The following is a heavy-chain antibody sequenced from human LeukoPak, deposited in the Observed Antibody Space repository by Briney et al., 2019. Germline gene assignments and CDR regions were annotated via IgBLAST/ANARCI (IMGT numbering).Heavy chain of an antibody. J-gene: IGHJ4*02. CDR1: GFTFGNYA. CDR2: LSGSGGST. D-gene: IGHD4-23*01. Sequence: EPGGSLRLSCAASGFTFGNYAMSWVRQAPGKGLEWVSGLSGSGGSTYYTDSVKGRFTISRDNYKNTVYLQMNSLRAEDTALYFCAKDGSGGSYYYFDYWGQGTLVTVSS. V-gene: IGHV3-23*01. CDR3: AKDGSGGSYYYFDY.